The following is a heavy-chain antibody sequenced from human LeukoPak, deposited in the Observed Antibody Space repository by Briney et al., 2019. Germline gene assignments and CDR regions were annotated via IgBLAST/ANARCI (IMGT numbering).Heavy chain of an antibody. J-gene: IGHJ5*02. CDR1: GFTFRSFG. CDR2: IRQDGSEK. Sequence: PGGPLRLSCAPSGFTFRSFGMSGAPPPPGRGREGVASIRQDGSEKYYVDSVKGRFTISRDNAKNSLYLQMNSLRAEDTALYYCARAPGEGWFDPWGQGTLVTVSS. D-gene: IGHD4-17*01. CDR3: ARAPGEGWFDP. V-gene: IGHV3-7*01.